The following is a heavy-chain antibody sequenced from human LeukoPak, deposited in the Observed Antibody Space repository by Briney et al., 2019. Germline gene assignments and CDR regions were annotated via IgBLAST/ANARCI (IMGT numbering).Heavy chain of an antibody. CDR3: ARRLAVAGTSY. Sequence: PGGSLRLFCAASGFTFSSYEMNWVRQAPGKGLEWVSYISSSGSTIYYADSVKGRFTISRDNAKNSLYLQMNSLRAEDTAVYYCARRLAVAGTSYWGQGTLVTVSS. J-gene: IGHJ4*02. CDR2: ISSSGSTI. CDR1: GFTFSSYE. D-gene: IGHD6-19*01. V-gene: IGHV3-48*03.